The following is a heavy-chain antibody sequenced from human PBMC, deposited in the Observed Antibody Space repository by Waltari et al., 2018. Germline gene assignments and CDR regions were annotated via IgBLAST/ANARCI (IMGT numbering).Heavy chain of an antibody. Sequence: QLQLQESGPGLVEPSETLSLTCTASGGSISSSSHFWAWIRRPPGKGLEWIGSIYYSGSTFYNPSLKGRVTISVDTSKNQFSLKLTSVTAADTAEYYCARIGSVNWFDPWGQGILVTASS. CDR1: GGSISSSSHF. D-gene: IGHD3-10*01. V-gene: IGHV4-39*01. CDR3: ARIGSVNWFDP. J-gene: IGHJ5*02. CDR2: IYYSGST.